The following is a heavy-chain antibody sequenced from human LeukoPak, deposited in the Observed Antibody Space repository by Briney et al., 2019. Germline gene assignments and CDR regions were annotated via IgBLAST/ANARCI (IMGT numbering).Heavy chain of an antibody. CDR1: GYTFTSYY. CDR2: INPSGGST. CDR3: ATGGPLAVAPHKYYFDH. D-gene: IGHD6-19*01. Sequence: ASVKVSCKASGYTFTSYYIHWVRQAPGQGLEWMGIINPSGGSTTYAQNFQGRVTMTRDTSTSTVYMELSSLRSEDTAVFYCATGGPLAVAPHKYYFDHWGQGTLVTVSS. J-gene: IGHJ4*02. V-gene: IGHV1-46*01.